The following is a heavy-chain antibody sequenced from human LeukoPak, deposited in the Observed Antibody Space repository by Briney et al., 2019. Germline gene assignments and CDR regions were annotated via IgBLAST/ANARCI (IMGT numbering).Heavy chain of an antibody. D-gene: IGHD3-22*01. J-gene: IGHJ2*01. CDR2: ISSSSSYI. CDR1: GFTFSSYS. V-gene: IGHV3-21*01. Sequence: PGGSLRLSCTASGFTFSSYSMNWVRQAPGKGLEWVSSISSSSSYIYCADSVKCRFTISRDNAKNSLYLQMNSLRSEDTAVYYCARPYGESSSYAWYFDLWGRGTLVTVSS. CDR3: ARPYGESSSYAWYFDL.